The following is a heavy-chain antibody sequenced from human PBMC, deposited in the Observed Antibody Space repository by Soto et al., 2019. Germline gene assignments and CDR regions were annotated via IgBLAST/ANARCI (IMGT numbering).Heavy chain of an antibody. V-gene: IGHV4-34*01. CDR3: ARGVYGVIPGYSSSWYSDWFDP. CDR1: GGSFSGYY. Sequence: QVQLQQWGAGLLKPSETLSLTCAVYGGSFSGYYWSWIRQPPGKGLEWIGEINHSGSTNYNPSLESRVTISVDTSKNQFSLKLSSVTAADTAVYYCARGVYGVIPGYSSSWYSDWFDPWGQGTLVTVSS. D-gene: IGHD6-13*01. J-gene: IGHJ5*02. CDR2: INHSGST.